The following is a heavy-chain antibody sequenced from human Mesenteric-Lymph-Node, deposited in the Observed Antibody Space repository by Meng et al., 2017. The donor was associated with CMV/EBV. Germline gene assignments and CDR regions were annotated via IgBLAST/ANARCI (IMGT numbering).Heavy chain of an antibody. CDR2: IKQDGSEK. Sequence: GESLKISCAASGFTFSSYWMSWVRQAPGKGLEWVANIKQDGSEKYYVDSVKGRFTISRDNAKNSLYLQMNSLRAEDTAVYYCVRVYYDTTGYDTARKFYFGMDVWGQGTTVTVSS. CDR3: VRVYYDTTGYDTARKFYFGMDV. CDR1: GFTFSSYW. V-gene: IGHV3-7*01. J-gene: IGHJ6*02. D-gene: IGHD3-22*01.